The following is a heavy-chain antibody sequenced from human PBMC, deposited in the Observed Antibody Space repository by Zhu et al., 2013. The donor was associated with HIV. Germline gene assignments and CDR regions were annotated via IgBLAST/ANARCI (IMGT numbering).Heavy chain of an antibody. Sequence: QVQLVQSGAEVKKPGSSVKVSCKASGGTFSSYAISWVRQAPGQGLEWMGGIIPIFGTANYAQKFQGRVTITADKSTSTAYMELSSLRSEDTAVYYCASRRGYCSGGSCSGYYFDYWGQGTLVTVSS. V-gene: IGHV1-69*06. CDR2: IIPIFGTA. J-gene: IGHJ4*02. CDR3: ASRRGYCSGGSCSGYYFDY. D-gene: IGHD2-15*01. CDR1: GGTFSSYA.